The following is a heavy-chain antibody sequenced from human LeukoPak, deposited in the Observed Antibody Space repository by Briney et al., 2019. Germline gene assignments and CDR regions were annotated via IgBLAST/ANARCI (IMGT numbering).Heavy chain of an antibody. CDR1: GGSISSYY. V-gene: IGHV4-59*08. CDR3: ARHYYDSSGYLRNFDY. CDR2: IYYSGST. Sequence: SETLSLTCTVSGGSISSYYWSWIRQPPGKGLEWIGYIYYSGSTNYNPSLKSRVTISVDTSKNQFSLKVSSVTAADTAVYYCARHYYDSSGYLRNFDYWGQGTMVTVPS. D-gene: IGHD3-22*01. J-gene: IGHJ4*02.